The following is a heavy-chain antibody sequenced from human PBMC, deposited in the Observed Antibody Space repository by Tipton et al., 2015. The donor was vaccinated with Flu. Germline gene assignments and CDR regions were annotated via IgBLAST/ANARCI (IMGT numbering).Heavy chain of an antibody. CDR2: IYTIRST. Sequence: TLSLTCNVSGVSINSGSYYWTWIRQPAGKGLEWIWHIYTIRSTKYNPSLKSRVSISLDTSKNQFFLNLNSVTAADTAVSYCARRDYSNYVSDPKNWFDPWGQGTLVTVSS. V-gene: IGHV4-61*09. CDR3: ARRDYSNYVSDPKNWFDP. D-gene: IGHD4-11*01. J-gene: IGHJ5*02. CDR1: GVSINSGSYY.